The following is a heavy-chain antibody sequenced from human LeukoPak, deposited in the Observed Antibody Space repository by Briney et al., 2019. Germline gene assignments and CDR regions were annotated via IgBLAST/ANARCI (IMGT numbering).Heavy chain of an antibody. V-gene: IGHV4-34*01. CDR2: VNHSGTT. Sequence: PSETLSLTCAVYGGSSSGYFWSWIRQSPGKGLEWIGEVNHSGTTHYNPSLKSRVTMSVDTSKNQFSLKLNSVTAADTAVYYCARQGSYLGDYWGQGSLVTVSS. J-gene: IGHJ4*02. CDR1: GGSSSGYF. D-gene: IGHD3-10*01. CDR3: ARQGSYLGDY.